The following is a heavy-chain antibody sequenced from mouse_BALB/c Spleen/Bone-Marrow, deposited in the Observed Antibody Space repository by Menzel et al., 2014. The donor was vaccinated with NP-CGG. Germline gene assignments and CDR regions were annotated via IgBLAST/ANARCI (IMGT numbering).Heavy chain of an antibody. CDR2: IWRGGST. Sequence: QVQLQQSGPGLVQPSQSLSITCTVSGFSLTSYGVHWVRQSPGKGLEWLGVIWRGGSTDYNAAFMSRLTITKDNSTSQVFFKMNSLQADDTAIYYCGKRDSSYAMDYWGQGTSVTVSS. V-gene: IGHV2-5*01. J-gene: IGHJ4*01. CDR3: GKRDSSYAMDY. D-gene: IGHD3-3*01. CDR1: GFSLTSYG.